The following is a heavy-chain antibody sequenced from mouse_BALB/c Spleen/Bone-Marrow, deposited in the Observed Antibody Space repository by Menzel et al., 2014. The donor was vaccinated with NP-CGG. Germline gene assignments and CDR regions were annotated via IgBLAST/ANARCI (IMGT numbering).Heavy chain of an antibody. CDR1: GYSFXGYF. V-gene: IGHV1-37*01. CDR3: GGQDGYYGGFAY. Sequence: EVQLQQSGPELVKPGASVKISCKASGYSFXGYFMNWVKQSHGKSLEWIGRINPYNGDTFYNQKFKGKATLTVDKSSSTAHMELLSLTSEDSAVYYCGGQDGYYGGFAYWGQGTLVTVSA. J-gene: IGHJ3*01. D-gene: IGHD2-3*01. CDR2: INPYNGDT.